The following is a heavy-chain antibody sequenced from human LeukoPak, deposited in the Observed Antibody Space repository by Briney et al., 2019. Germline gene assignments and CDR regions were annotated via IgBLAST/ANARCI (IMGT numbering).Heavy chain of an antibody. CDR2: IYADGYT. J-gene: IGHJ3*01. Sequence: GGSLRLSCAASGFTFSRYAMSCVRQAPGKGLEWVSAIYADGYTRDAASVKGRFSISRHNSKNTVYLQMDNLRPEDTAVYYCARDRRGEKDFDVWGPGTMVTVSS. CDR3: ARDRRGEKDFDV. V-gene: IGHV3-53*04. CDR1: GFTFSRYA.